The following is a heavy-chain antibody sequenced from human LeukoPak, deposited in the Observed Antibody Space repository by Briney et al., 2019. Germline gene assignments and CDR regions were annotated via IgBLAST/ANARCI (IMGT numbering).Heavy chain of an antibody. V-gene: IGHV3-48*03. J-gene: IGHJ4*02. CDR1: GFTFSSYE. D-gene: IGHD6-13*01. CDR2: ISSSGSTI. Sequence: PGGSLRLSCAASGFTFSSYEMNWVRQAPGKGLEWVSYISSSGSTIYYADSVKGRFTISRDSAKNSMCLQMNSLKAEDTAVYYCATDSSSLYEVEYWGRGTLVTVSS. CDR3: ATDSSSLYEVEY.